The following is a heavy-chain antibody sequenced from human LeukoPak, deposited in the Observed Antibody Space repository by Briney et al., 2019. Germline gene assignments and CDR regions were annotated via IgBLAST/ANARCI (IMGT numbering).Heavy chain of an antibody. V-gene: IGHV1-46*01. CDR2: INPSGGST. CDR3: ARDSGSYYPFDY. Sequence: ASVKVSCKASGYTFTSYYMHWVRQAPGQGLEWMGIINPSGGSTSYAQKFQGRVTMTRDMSTGTVYMELSSLRSEDTAVYYCARDSGSYYPFDYWGQGTLVTVSS. CDR1: GYTFTSYY. D-gene: IGHD1-26*01. J-gene: IGHJ4*02.